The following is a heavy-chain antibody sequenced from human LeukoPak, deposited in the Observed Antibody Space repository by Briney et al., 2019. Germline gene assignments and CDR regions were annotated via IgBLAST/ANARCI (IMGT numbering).Heavy chain of an antibody. J-gene: IGHJ4*02. V-gene: IGHV1-24*01. CDR2: FDPDDGET. CDR3: AADTQKTVVPSTDH. D-gene: IGHD4-23*01. CDR1: GYSLIDLS. Sequence: GASVKVSCKVSGYSLIDLSMYWVRQAPGKGLEWMGGFDPDDGETTYAQRFRGRVTITEDTSTDTAYMELTNLRSDDTAVYYCAADTQKTVVPSTDHWGQGTLVTVSS.